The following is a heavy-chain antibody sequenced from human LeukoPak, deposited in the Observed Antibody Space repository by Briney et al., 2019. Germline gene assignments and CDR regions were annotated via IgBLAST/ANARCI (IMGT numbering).Heavy chain of an antibody. D-gene: IGHD3-16*02. Sequence: PSETLSLTCTVSGGSISSSSYYWGWIRQPPGKGLEWIGSIYYSGSTYYNPSLKSRVAISVDTSKNQFSLKLSSVTAADTAVYYCARLNYDYVWGSYRFDYWGQGTPVTVSS. V-gene: IGHV4-39*01. J-gene: IGHJ4*02. CDR2: IYYSGST. CDR3: ARLNYDYVWGSYRFDY. CDR1: GGSISSSSYY.